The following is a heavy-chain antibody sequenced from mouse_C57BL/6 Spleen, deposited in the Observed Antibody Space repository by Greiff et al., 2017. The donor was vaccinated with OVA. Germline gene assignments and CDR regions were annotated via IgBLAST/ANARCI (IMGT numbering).Heavy chain of an antibody. CDR1: GYSITSGYY. J-gene: IGHJ3*01. CDR3: ARDDGYYEGFAY. D-gene: IGHD2-3*01. Sequence: EVKLMESGPGLVKPSQSLSLTCSVTGYSITSGYYWTWIRQFPGNKLEWMGYISYDGSNNYNPSLKNRISITRDTSKNQFFLKLNSVTTEDTATYYCARDDGYYEGFAYWGQGTLVTVSA. CDR2: ISYDGSN. V-gene: IGHV3-6*01.